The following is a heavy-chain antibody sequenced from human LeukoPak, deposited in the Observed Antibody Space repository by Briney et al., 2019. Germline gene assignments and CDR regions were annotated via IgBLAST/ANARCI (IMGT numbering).Heavy chain of an antibody. CDR3: AKRYYDSSGYTAALDY. J-gene: IGHJ4*02. V-gene: IGHV3-23*01. Sequence: GGSLRLSCAASGFTFSSYAMSWVRQAPGRGLEWVSAISGSGGSTYYADSVKGRFTIPRDNSKNTLYLQMNSLRAEDTAVYYCAKRYYDSSGYTAALDYWGQGTLVTVSS. CDR2: ISGSGGST. D-gene: IGHD3-22*01. CDR1: GFTFSSYA.